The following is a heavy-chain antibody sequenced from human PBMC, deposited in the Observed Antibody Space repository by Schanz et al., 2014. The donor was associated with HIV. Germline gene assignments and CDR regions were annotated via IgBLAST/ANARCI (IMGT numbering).Heavy chain of an antibody. V-gene: IGHV3-23*01. J-gene: IGHJ4*02. CDR2: ISESGGRT. Sequence: EVQMLESGGGSVQPGGSLRLSCAASGFTFSSYAMSWVRQAPGKGLEWVSSISESGGRTYYADSVNGRFTISRDNSKNTLYLQMTTLRIDDTAVYYCAKPEYDSRGNSQSHFDYWGQGTLVTVSS. CDR1: GFTFSSYA. D-gene: IGHD3-22*01. CDR3: AKPEYDSRGNSQSHFDY.